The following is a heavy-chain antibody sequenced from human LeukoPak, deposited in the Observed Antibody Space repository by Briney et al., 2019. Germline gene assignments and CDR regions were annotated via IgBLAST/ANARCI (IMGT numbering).Heavy chain of an antibody. Sequence: SETLSLTCTVSGGSISSYYWSWIRQPPGKGLEWIGYIHYSGSTNYNPSLKSRVTISVDTSKNQFSLKLSSVTAADTAVYYCARVGAAARSFDYWGQGTLVTVSS. CDR3: ARVGAAARSFDY. V-gene: IGHV4-59*01. D-gene: IGHD6-13*01. CDR2: IHYSGST. CDR1: GGSISSYY. J-gene: IGHJ4*02.